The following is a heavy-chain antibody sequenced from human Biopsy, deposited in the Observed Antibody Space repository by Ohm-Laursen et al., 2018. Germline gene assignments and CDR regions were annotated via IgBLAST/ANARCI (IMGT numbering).Heavy chain of an antibody. CDR3: ATKLTGYFHH. J-gene: IGHJ1*01. CDR2: NIPILGTG. Sequence: SSVKVSCKAPGGTFSNYGVNWVRQAPGRGLEWLGGNIPILGTGNYAQKFQDRVTVAADTSTSTATMELRSLRSDDTAVYYCATKLTGYFHHWGQGTLVIVSS. D-gene: IGHD3-9*01. V-gene: IGHV1-69*06. CDR1: GGTFSNYG.